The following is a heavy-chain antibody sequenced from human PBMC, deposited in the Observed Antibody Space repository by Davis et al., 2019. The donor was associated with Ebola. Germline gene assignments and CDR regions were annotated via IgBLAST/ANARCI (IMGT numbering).Heavy chain of an antibody. V-gene: IGHV1-18*01. Sequence: AASVKVSCKPSGYTFNSYGITWVRQAPGQGLEWVGWINTQTGHTDYAQKLQGRVTMTTDTSTSTAYMELSSLRSEDTAVYYCARVDTAMVESYGMDVWGKGTTVTVSS. CDR3: ARVDTAMVESYGMDV. CDR2: INTQTGHT. CDR1: GYTFNSYG. D-gene: IGHD5-18*01. J-gene: IGHJ6*04.